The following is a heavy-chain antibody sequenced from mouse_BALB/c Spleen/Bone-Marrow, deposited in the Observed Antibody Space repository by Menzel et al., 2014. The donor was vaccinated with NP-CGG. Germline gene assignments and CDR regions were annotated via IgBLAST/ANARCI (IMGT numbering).Heavy chain of an antibody. J-gene: IGHJ2*01. V-gene: IGHV2-6*02. CDR3: YRTGFDY. CDR1: GFSLTSYG. Sequence: VKVVESGPGLVAPSQSLSITCTVSGFSLTSYGVHWVRQPPGKGLEWLAVIWSDGSTTYNSALNSRVTISNNNYKIQIFLKMNNLQTDYRAMYYCYRTGFDYWGQGTTLTVSS. D-gene: IGHD4-1*01. CDR2: IWSDGST.